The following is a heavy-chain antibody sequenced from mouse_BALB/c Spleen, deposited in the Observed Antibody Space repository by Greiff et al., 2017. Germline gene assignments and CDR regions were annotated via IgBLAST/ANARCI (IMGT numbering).Heavy chain of an antibody. CDR1: GYSITSGYY. D-gene: IGHD2-4*01. J-gene: IGHJ2*01. CDR2: ISYDGSN. Sequence: DVKLQESGPDLVKPSQSLSLTCSVTGYSITSGYYWNWIRQFPGNQLEWMGYISYDGSNNYNPSLKNRISITRDTSKNQFFLKLNSVTTEDTATYYCAGGGSDDSLDYWGQGTTLTVSS. CDR3: AGGGSDDSLDY. V-gene: IGHV3-6*02.